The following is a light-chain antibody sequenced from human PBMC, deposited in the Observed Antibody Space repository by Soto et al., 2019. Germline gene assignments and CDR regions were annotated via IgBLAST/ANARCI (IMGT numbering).Light chain of an antibody. V-gene: IGKV1-5*01. Sequence: DIQMTPSPSTLSASVGDRVTITCRASQSISNWLAWYQQKPGKAPKFLIYDASSLESGVPSRFSGSGSGTDFTLTISSLQPDDFATYYCQQYYSYSSTFGPGTKVDIK. J-gene: IGKJ3*01. CDR3: QQYYSYSST. CDR1: QSISNW. CDR2: DAS.